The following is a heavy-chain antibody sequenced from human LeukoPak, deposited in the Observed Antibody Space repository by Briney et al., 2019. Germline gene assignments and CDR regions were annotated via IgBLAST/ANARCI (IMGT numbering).Heavy chain of an antibody. Sequence: PGGSLRLSCAASGFTFSSYAMHWVRQAPGKGLEWVAVISYDGSNKYYADSVKGRFTISRDNSKNTLYLQMNSLRAEDTAVYYCAIKKWEPDAFDIWGQGTMVTVSS. CDR2: ISYDGSNK. CDR1: GFTFSSYA. CDR3: AIKKWEPDAFDI. J-gene: IGHJ3*02. V-gene: IGHV3-30-3*01. D-gene: IGHD1-26*01.